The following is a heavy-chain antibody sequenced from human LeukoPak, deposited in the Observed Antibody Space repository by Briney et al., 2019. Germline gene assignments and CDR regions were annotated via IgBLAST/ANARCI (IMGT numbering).Heavy chain of an antibody. CDR3: AKKTGKSSSXXXYFDY. D-gene: IGHD6-13*01. J-gene: IGHJ4*02. CDR2: ISGSGGST. Sequence: GGSLRLSCAASGFTFSSYAMSWVRQAPGKGLEWVSAISGSGGSTYYADSVKGRFTISRDNSKNTLYLQMNSLRAEDTAVYYCAKKTGKSSSXXXYFDYWGQGTLVTVSS. V-gene: IGHV3-23*01. CDR1: GFTFSSYA.